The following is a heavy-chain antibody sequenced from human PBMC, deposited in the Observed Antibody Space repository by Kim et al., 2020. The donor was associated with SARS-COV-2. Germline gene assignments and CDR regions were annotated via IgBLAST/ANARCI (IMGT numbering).Heavy chain of an antibody. J-gene: IGHJ6*02. CDR2: IVVGSGNT. CDR1: GFTFTRST. Sequence: SVKVSCKASGFTFTRSTLQWVRQARGQRLERMGWIVVGSGNTNYAQKFQERVTITRDMSTSTAYMELSSLRSEDTAVYYCAAEIRYSYGMDVWGQGTTVTVSS. V-gene: IGHV1-58*01. CDR3: AAEIRYSYGMDV. D-gene: IGHD3-9*01.